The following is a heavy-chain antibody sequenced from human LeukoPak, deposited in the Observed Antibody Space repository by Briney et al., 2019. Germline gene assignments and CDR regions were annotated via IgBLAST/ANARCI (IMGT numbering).Heavy chain of an antibody. CDR1: GFTVSSNY. J-gene: IGHJ5*02. V-gene: IGHV3-53*01. D-gene: IGHD3-10*01. CDR3: ARELLWFGEAAGFDP. CDR2: IYSSGST. Sequence: GGSLRLSCAASGFTVSSNYMSWVRQAPGKGLEWVSVIYSSGSTYYADSVKGRFTISRDNSKNTLYLQMNSPRAEDTAVYYCARELLWFGEAAGFDPWGQGTLVTVSS.